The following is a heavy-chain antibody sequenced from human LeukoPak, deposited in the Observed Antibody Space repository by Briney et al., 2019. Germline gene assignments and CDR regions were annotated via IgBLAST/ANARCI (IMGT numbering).Heavy chain of an antibody. Sequence: SETLSLTCTVSGGSISSYYWSWIRQPPGKGLEWIGYIYYGGSTNYNPSLKSRVTISIDTSKNQLSLKLSSVTAADTAVYYCARYIWFGELSVWFDPWGQGTLVTVSS. V-gene: IGHV4-59*08. D-gene: IGHD3-10*01. J-gene: IGHJ5*02. CDR3: ARYIWFGELSVWFDP. CDR2: IYYGGST. CDR1: GGSISSYY.